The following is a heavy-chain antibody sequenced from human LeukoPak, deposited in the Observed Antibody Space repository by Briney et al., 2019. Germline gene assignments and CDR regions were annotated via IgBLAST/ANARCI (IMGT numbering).Heavy chain of an antibody. D-gene: IGHD3-3*01. Sequence: GGPLGFSCSASEFTFTNFAMTWFRQPPGRGLGWFSTISGSGGITYYADSVKGRFTISRDNSKNTLYLQMNSLRAEDTAVYYCAKARWSGPFYFDYWGQGTLVTVSS. CDR3: AKARWSGPFYFDY. J-gene: IGHJ4*02. CDR1: EFTFTNFA. V-gene: IGHV3-23*01. CDR2: ISGSGGIT.